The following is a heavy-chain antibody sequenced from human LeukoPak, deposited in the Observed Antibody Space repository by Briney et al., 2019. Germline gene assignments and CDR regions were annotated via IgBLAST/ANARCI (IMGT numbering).Heavy chain of an antibody. CDR3: ARGGGLDV. V-gene: IGHV3-7*03. CDR1: GFTFSSYW. CDR2: INHDGNVN. D-gene: IGHD3-16*01. Sequence: GGSLRLSCAASGFTFSSYWMNWARQAPGKGPEWVASINHDGNVNYYVDSVKGRFTISRDNAKNSLYLQMSNLRAEDTAVYFCARGGGLDVWGQGATVTVSS. J-gene: IGHJ6*02.